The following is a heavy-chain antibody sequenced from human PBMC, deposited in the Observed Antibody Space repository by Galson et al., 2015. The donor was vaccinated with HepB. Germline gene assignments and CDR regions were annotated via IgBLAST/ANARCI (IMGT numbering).Heavy chain of an antibody. CDR2: IDVYNGNT. V-gene: IGHV1-18*01. Sequence: GWIDVYNGNTKYAQNFQDRATMTTDTSTATAYMELRSLRSDDTAVYYCTRESMPGPWGDYWGQGTLVTVSS. D-gene: IGHD7-27*01. J-gene: IGHJ4*02. CDR3: TRESMPGPWGDY.